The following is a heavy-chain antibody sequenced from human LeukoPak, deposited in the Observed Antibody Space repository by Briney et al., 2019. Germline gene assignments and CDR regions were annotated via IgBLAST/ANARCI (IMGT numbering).Heavy chain of an antibody. CDR2: IYYSGST. J-gene: IGHJ6*02. V-gene: IGHV4-28*01. D-gene: IGHD4-11*01. Sequence: SETLSLTCAVSGYSISSSNWWGWIRQPPGKGLEWIGYIYYSGSTYYNPSLKSRVTMSVDTSKNQFSLKLSSVTAVDTAVYYCARIDYTYYYGMDVWGQGTTVTVSS. CDR3: ARIDYTYYYGMDV. CDR1: GYSISSSNW.